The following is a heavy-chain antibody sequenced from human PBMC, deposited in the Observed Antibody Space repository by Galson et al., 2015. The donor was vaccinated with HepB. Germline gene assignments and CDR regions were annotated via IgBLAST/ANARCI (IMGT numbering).Heavy chain of an antibody. J-gene: IGHJ4*02. CDR3: ASPLAAGTLAY. CDR2: IIPIFGLT. V-gene: IGHV1-69*10. D-gene: IGHD1-1*01. CDR1: GDSFTRSV. Sequence: SVKVSCKGSGDSFTRSVLSWARQAPGQGLEWMGGIIPIFGLTNNAQRFQGRLTLTADKSTSTVFMELRSLTPEDTAVYYCASPLAAGTLAYWGQGSLVTVSS.